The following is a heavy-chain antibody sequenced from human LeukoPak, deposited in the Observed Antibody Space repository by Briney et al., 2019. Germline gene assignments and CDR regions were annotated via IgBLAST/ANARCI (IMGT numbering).Heavy chain of an antibody. D-gene: IGHD1-26*01. V-gene: IGHV4-59*01. CDR3: AGSGSYCIFDY. CDR2: IYYSGST. J-gene: IGHJ4*02. Sequence: SETLSLTCTVSGGSISSYYWSWIRQPPGKGLEWIGYIYYSGSTNYNPSLKSRVTISVDTSKNQFSLKLSSVTAADTAVYYCAGSGSYCIFDYWGQGTLVTVSS. CDR1: GGSISSYY.